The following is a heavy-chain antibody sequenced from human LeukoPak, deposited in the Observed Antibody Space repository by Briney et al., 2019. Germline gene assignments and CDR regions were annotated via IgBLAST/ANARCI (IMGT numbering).Heavy chain of an antibody. V-gene: IGHV3-30*01. CDR2: XXYDGRSK. CDR1: GFTXXXXA. J-gene: IGHJ4*02. D-gene: IGHD2-21*02. CDR3: ARAPAFCGGDCYPARLDS. Sequence: PGKSLRLSCAASGFTXXXXAMHWVRQARXXGLXXXXXXXYDGRSKYHADSVKGRFIISRDDSKNTLYLQMNSLRAEDTALYYCARAPAFCGGDCYPARLDSWGQGTLVTVSS.